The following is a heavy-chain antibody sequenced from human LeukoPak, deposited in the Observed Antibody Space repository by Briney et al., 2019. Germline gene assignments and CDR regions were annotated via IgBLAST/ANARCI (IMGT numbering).Heavy chain of an antibody. CDR2: ISSSSSYI. D-gene: IGHD3-22*01. CDR1: GFTFSSYS. J-gene: IGHJ4*02. CDR3: ATIANLGYYDHY. V-gene: IGHV3-21*01. Sequence: GGSLRLSCAAPGFTFSSYSMNWVRQAPGKGLEWVSSISSSSSYIYYADSVKGRFTISRDNAKNSLYLQMNSLRAEDTAVYYCATIANLGYYDHYWGQGTLVTVSS.